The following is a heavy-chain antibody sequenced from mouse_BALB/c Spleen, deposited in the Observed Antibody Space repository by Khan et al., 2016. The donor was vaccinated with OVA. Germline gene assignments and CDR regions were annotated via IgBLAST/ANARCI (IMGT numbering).Heavy chain of an antibody. CDR1: GYTFTTYW. Sequence: VQLQQSGAELAKPGASVKMSCKASGYTFTTYWMHWVKQRPGQGLEWIGYINPTPGYTDYNEKFKDRATLSADRSSSTAYMQLSSLTSEDSTVYYCERDRNEYWGQGTTLTVSS. J-gene: IGHJ2*01. CDR2: INPTPGYT. CDR3: ERDRNEY. V-gene: IGHV1-7*01.